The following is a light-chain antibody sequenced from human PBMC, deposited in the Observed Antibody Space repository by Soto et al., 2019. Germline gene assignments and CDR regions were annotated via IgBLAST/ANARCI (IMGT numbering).Light chain of an antibody. CDR2: GAS. CDR1: QSVSSSY. Sequence: EIVLTQSPGTLSLSPGERATLSCRASQSVSSSYLAWYQQKPGQAPRLLIYGASSRATGIPDRFSGSGSGTDFTLTISRLEPEDVAVYYCQQRSNWPLTFGGGTRVEI. J-gene: IGKJ4*01. V-gene: IGKV3D-20*02. CDR3: QQRSNWPLT.